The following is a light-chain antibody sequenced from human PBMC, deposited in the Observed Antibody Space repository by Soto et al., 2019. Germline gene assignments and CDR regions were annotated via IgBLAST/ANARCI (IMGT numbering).Light chain of an antibody. CDR1: SSDIGDYNY. J-gene: IGLJ2*01. Sequence: QSALTQPASVSGSPGRPITIPCTGTSSDIGDYNYVSWYQHHPGKAPKLMIYDVSNRPSGVSNRFSVSKSGNTAALTISGLQAEDEADYYCSSYTSSNTVIFGGGTKVTVL. CDR2: DVS. CDR3: SSYTSSNTVI. V-gene: IGLV2-14*03.